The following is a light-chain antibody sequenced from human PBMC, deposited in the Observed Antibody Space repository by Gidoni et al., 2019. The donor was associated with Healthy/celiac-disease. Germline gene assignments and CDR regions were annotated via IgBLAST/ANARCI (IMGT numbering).Light chain of an antibody. CDR3: QQSYSYPRT. Sequence: DIQMTQSPSSLSASVGDRVTLTCRASQSISTYLIWYQQKPGKAPKLLIFASSTLQSEFPSRFSGSGSGTDFTLTISNLQPEDFATYYCQQSYSYPRTFGQXTKVEIK. CDR1: QSISTY. J-gene: IGKJ1*01. CDR2: ASS. V-gene: IGKV1-39*01.